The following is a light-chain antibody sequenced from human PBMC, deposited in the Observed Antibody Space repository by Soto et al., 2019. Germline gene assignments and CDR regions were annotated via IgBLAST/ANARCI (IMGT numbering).Light chain of an antibody. J-gene: IGLJ1*01. Sequence: QSVLTQPASVSGSPGQSIIISCTGTSNDIGSYNYLSWYQQHPGKAPKLMTYDVSARPSGVSNRVSGSKSGNTASLTISGLQAEDEADYYCSSFSTTATLVFGTGTKVTVL. CDR3: SSFSTTATLV. CDR1: SNDIGSYNY. V-gene: IGLV2-14*03. CDR2: DVS.